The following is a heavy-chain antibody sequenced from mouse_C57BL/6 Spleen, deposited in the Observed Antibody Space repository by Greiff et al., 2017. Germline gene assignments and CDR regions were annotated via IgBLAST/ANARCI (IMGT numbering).Heavy chain of an antibody. CDR2: INPNYGTT. D-gene: IGHD2-5*01. V-gene: IGHV1-39*01. J-gene: IGHJ2*01. CDR1: GYSFTDYN. CDR3: ASVTYYSNSHFDY. Sequence: VQLQQSGPELVKPGASVKISCKASGYSFTDYNMNWVKQSNGKSLEWIGVINPNYGTTSYNQKFKGKATLTVDQSSSTAYMQLNSLTSEDSAVXYCASVTYYSNSHFDYWGQGTTLTVSS.